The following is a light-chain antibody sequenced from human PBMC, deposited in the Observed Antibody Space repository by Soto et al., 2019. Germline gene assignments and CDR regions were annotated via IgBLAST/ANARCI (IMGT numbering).Light chain of an antibody. V-gene: IGLV2-14*01. CDR3: SSYTSSSVV. Sequence: QSVLTQPASVSGSPGQSITISCTGTSSDVGGYNYVSWCQQHPGKAPKLMIYEVSDRPSGVSNRFSGSKSGNTASLTISGLQAEDEADYYCSSYTSSSVVFGGGTKLTVL. J-gene: IGLJ2*01. CDR1: SSDVGGYNY. CDR2: EVS.